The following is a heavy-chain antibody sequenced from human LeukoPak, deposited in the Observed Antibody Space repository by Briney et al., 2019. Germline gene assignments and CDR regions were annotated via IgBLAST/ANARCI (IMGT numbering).Heavy chain of an antibody. V-gene: IGHV3-74*01. D-gene: IGHD4-11*01. Sequence: GGSLRLSCVVSGFSFSDYWMHWVRKAPGKGLVWVSGIKTDGSDRRYADFVKGRFTISRDNAKNTLFLQMNSLRAEDTAVYYCIRDFLTVTTNDYWGQGTLVTVSS. CDR3: IRDFLTVTTNDY. CDR1: GFSFSDYW. J-gene: IGHJ4*02. CDR2: IKTDGSDR.